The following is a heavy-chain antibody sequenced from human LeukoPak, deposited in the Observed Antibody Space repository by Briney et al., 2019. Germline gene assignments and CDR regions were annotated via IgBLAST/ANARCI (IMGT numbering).Heavy chain of an antibody. CDR3: IVFGDSNH. V-gene: IGHV3-53*01. CDR2: IHSSGGT. Sequence: PGGSLRLSCAASGFTGSNNYMSWVRQAPGKGLEWVSAIHSSGGTYYADSVKGRFTISRDTSKNTLYLQLNSLRVEDTAVYYCIVFGDSNHWGQGTLVTVSS. CDR1: GFTGSNNY. D-gene: IGHD4-17*01. J-gene: IGHJ5*02.